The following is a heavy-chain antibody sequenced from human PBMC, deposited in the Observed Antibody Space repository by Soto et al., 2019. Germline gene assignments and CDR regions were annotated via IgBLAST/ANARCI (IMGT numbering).Heavy chain of an antibody. CDR3: ARGYCSSTSCQYYFDF. D-gene: IGHD2-2*01. J-gene: IGHJ4*02. V-gene: IGHV1-3*01. CDR2: INGGNGDT. CDR1: GYTFTGYA. Sequence: QVHLVQSGAEVKKPGASVKVSCKASGYTFTGYAIHWVRQAPGQRHEWMGWINGGNGDTKYSQKFQGRVTITRDTSASTAYMELTSLGSEDTAVYHCARGYCSSTSCQYYFDFWGQGTLVTVSS.